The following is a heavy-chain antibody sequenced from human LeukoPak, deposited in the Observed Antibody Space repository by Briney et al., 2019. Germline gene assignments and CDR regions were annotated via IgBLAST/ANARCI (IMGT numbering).Heavy chain of an antibody. J-gene: IGHJ4*02. V-gene: IGHV3-23*01. CDR3: AKDQDYYASASGFDY. Sequence: PGGSLRLSCAASGFTFSNYAMSWVRQAPGRGLEWVSPISGSGSTTYYADSVKGRFTISRHNSKNTLYLQMNSLRAEDTALYYCAKDQDYYASASGFDYWGQGTLVTVSS. CDR1: GFTFSNYA. CDR2: ISGSGSTT. D-gene: IGHD3-10*01.